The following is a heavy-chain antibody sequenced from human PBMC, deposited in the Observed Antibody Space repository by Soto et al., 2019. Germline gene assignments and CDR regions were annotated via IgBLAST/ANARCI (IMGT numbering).Heavy chain of an antibody. CDR3: ARGTIVPRKHLDY. D-gene: IGHD2-2*01. J-gene: IGHJ4*02. Sequence: QVQLVESGGGVVQPGKSLRLSCAASGFTFSSYAMHWARQAPGKGLEWVTVISIRGGDEYYAESVRGRFTISRDDSKHTPALEMDSIRVEDPAVYSCARGTIVPRKHLDYWGQGTLVTVSS. CDR2: ISIRGGDE. V-gene: IGHV3-30*03. CDR1: GFTFSSYA.